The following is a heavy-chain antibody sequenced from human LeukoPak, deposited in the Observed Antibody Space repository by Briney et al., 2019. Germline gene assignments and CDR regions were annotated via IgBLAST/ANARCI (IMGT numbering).Heavy chain of an antibody. CDR3: ARVGGSMVRGAYFDY. CDR1: GFTFSSYS. J-gene: IGHJ4*02. CDR2: ISSSSSTI. D-gene: IGHD3-10*01. Sequence: PGRSLRLCCAASGFTFSSYSMNWVRQAPGKGLEWVSYISSSSSTIYYADSVKGRFTISRDNAKNSLYLQMNSLRAEDTAVYYCARVGGSMVRGAYFDYWGQGTLVTVSS. V-gene: IGHV3-48*01.